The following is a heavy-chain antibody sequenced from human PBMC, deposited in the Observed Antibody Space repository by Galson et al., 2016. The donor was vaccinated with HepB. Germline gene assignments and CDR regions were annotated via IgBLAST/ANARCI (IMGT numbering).Heavy chain of an antibody. J-gene: IGHJ4*02. Sequence: SLRLSCAASGFMFNRYGMHWVRQAPGKGLEWVAVIGRYGVNRFYGGSVKGRFTISRDNSKNTLDLQMNSLRAEDTALYYCVRDDDKSGNNLDYWGQGTLVTVSS. CDR3: VRDDDKSGNNLDY. CDR2: IGRYGVNR. CDR1: GFMFNRYG. D-gene: IGHD1/OR15-1a*01. V-gene: IGHV3-33*01.